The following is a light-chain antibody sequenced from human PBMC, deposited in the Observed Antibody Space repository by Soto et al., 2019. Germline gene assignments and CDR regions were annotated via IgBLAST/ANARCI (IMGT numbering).Light chain of an antibody. CDR3: QQSHSNPRT. CDR1: QNIVNY. V-gene: IGKV1-39*01. Sequence: IQLTQSPSSLSASVGDRVTITCRASQNIVNYLNWYQQKPGNAPKLLIYAASSVQSGVPSRFRGSGSATDFTLSISSLQPEDFATYYCQQSHSNPRTFGQGTKVDIK. CDR2: AAS. J-gene: IGKJ1*01.